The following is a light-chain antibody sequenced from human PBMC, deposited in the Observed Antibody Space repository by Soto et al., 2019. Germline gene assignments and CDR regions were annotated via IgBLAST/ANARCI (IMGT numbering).Light chain of an antibody. CDR3: SSYTSSSTLYV. J-gene: IGLJ1*01. V-gene: IGLV2-14*01. Sequence: QSALTQPASVSGSPGQSITISCTGTSSDVGGYHYVSWYQQHPGKAPKLMIYDVSTRPSGISDRFSGSKSGNTASLTISGLQAEDEADYYCSSYTSSSTLYVFGTGTKLTVL. CDR2: DVS. CDR1: SSDVGGYHY.